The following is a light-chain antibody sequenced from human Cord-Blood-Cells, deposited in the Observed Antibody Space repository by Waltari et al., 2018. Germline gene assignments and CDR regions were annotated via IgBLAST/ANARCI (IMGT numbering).Light chain of an antibody. CDR3: CSYAGSSTLRVV. Sequence: QSALTQPASVSGSPGQSITISCTGTRSDVGSYNLVSWYQQHPGKAPKLMIYEGSKRPSGVSNRFSGSKSGNTASLTISGLQAEDEADYYCCSYAGSSTLRVVFGGGTKLTVL. CDR2: EGS. V-gene: IGLV2-23*01. J-gene: IGLJ2*01. CDR1: RSDVGSYNL.